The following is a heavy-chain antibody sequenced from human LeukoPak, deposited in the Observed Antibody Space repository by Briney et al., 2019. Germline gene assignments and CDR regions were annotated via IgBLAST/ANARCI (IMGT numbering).Heavy chain of an antibody. CDR1: GFTFSSYS. D-gene: IGHD5-12*01. J-gene: IGHJ6*03. Sequence: GGSLRLSCAASGFTFSSYSMNWVRQAPGKGLEWVSYISSSSSTIYYADSVKGRFTISRDNAKNSLYLQMNSLRAEDTAVYYCARVTGGYDFYYNNMDVWGKGTTVTIPS. CDR2: ISSSSSTI. CDR3: ARVTGGYDFYYNNMDV. V-gene: IGHV3-48*01.